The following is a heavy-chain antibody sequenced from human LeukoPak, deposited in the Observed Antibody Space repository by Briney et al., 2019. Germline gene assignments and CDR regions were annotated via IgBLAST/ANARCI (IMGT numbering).Heavy chain of an antibody. CDR2: IYYSGNT. J-gene: IGHJ4*02. CDR1: GGSISSSSYY. D-gene: IGHD6-13*01. V-gene: IGHV4-61*01. CDR3: ARLYSSSLGRVFDY. Sequence: SETLSLTCTVSGGSISSSSYYWSWIRQPPGKGLEWIGYIYYSGNTNYSPSLKSRVTISVDTSKNQFSLKLSSVTAADTAVYYCARLYSSSLGRVFDYWGQGTLVTVSS.